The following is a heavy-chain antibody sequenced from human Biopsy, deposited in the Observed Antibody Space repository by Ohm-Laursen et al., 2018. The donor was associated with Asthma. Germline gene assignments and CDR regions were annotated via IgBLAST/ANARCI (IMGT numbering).Heavy chain of an antibody. CDR3: ARAVDYSHYYGIDV. Sequence: ASVKVSCKPSGYTFNSAGITWVRQAPGQGLEWMGWISVYNGNTKVAQKLRDRVTMITDTSTSTAYMKLRSLRSDDTAVYFCARAVDYSHYYGIDVWGQGTTVTVS. J-gene: IGHJ6*02. D-gene: IGHD3-10*01. CDR2: ISVYNGNT. CDR1: GYTFNSAG. V-gene: IGHV1-18*01.